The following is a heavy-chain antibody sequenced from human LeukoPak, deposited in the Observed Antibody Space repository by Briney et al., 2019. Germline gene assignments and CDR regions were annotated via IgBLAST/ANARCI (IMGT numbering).Heavy chain of an antibody. CDR1: GFTFSSYW. CDR2: INSDGSST. J-gene: IGHJ4*02. Sequence: PGGSLRLSCAASGFTFSSYWMHWVRQAPGEGLVWVSRINSDGSSTNYADSVKGRFTISRDNAKNTLYLQMNSLRAEDTAVYYCARDRSIASDYWGQGTLVTVSS. V-gene: IGHV3-74*01. D-gene: IGHD6-6*01. CDR3: ARDRSIASDY.